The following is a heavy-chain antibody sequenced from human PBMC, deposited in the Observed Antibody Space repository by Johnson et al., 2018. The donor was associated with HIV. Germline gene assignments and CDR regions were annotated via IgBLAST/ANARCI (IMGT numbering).Heavy chain of an antibody. CDR3: ARDLAYGDIVLVSAFDI. V-gene: IGHV3-20*04. Sequence: MLLVESGGGVVRPGGSLRLSCAASGFTFDDYGMSWVRQAPGEGLEWVSGINWNGGSTGYAASVKGRFTISRDNAKNSLYLQMKSLRAEDTALDYCARDLAYGDIVLVSAFDIWGQGTMVTVSS. J-gene: IGHJ3*02. CDR2: INWNGGST. D-gene: IGHD2-8*02. CDR1: GFTFDDYG.